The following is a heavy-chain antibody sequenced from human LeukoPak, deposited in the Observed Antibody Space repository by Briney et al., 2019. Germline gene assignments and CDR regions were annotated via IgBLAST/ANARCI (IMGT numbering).Heavy chain of an antibody. V-gene: IGHV4-34*01. Sequence: PSETLSLTCAVYGGSFSGYYWSWIRQPPGKGLEWVGEINHSGSTNYNPSLKSRVTISVDTSKNQFSLKLSSVTAADTAVYYCARKPIINNAWYYFDYWGQGTLVTVSS. CDR1: GGSFSGYY. J-gene: IGHJ4*02. D-gene: IGHD1/OR15-1a*01. CDR3: ARKPIINNAWYYFDY. CDR2: INHSGST.